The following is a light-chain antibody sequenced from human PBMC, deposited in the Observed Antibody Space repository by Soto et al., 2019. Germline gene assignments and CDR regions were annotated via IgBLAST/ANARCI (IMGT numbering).Light chain of an antibody. CDR2: GAS. V-gene: IGKV3-20*01. CDR1: QSVSSNY. J-gene: IGKJ4*01. Sequence: EIVLAQSPGTLSFSAGEIATLSFGGSQSVSSNYLALYQRKPVQAPRLLIYGASSRATGIPDRFSGSGSGTDFTLTISRLEPEDFAVYYCQQYGSSPLTFGGGTKVDIK. CDR3: QQYGSSPLT.